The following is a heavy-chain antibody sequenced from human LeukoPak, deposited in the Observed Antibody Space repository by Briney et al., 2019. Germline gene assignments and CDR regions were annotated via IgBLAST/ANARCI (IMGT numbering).Heavy chain of an antibody. CDR3: AREVAVAGGRFYYYYGMDV. Sequence: ASVKVSCKASGYSFTSYDINWVRQATGQGLEWMGWMNPNSGNTGYAQKFQGRVTMTRNTSISTAYMELSSLRSEDTAVYYCAREVAVAGGRFYYYYGMDVWGQGTTVTVSS. V-gene: IGHV1-8*01. D-gene: IGHD6-19*01. CDR1: GYSFTSYD. J-gene: IGHJ6*02. CDR2: MNPNSGNT.